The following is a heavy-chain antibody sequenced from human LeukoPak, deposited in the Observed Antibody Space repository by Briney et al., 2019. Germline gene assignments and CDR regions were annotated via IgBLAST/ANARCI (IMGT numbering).Heavy chain of an antibody. V-gene: IGHV3-15*01. CDR3: TVDPETTVTTFDY. J-gene: IGHJ4*02. Sequence: GGSLRLSCAASGFTFSNAWMSWVRQAPGKGLEWVGRIKSKTDGGTTDYAAPVKGRFTISRDDSKNTLYLQMNSLKTEDTAVYYCTVDPETTVTTFDYWGQGTQVTVSS. D-gene: IGHD4-17*01. CDR1: GFTFSNAW. CDR2: IKSKTDGGTT.